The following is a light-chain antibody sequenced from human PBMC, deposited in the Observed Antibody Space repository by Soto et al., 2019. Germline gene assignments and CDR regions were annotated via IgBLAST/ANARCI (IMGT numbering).Light chain of an antibody. CDR1: QSVSSN. CDR2: GAS. J-gene: IGKJ1*01. Sequence: EIVMTQSPATLSVSPGERATLSCRASQSVSSNLAWYQQKPGQAPRLLIFGASIRDTGVTDRFSGSGSGTDFTLTISRLEPEDFAVYYCQQYGSSPWTFGQGTKVDIK. V-gene: IGKV3-20*01. CDR3: QQYGSSPWT.